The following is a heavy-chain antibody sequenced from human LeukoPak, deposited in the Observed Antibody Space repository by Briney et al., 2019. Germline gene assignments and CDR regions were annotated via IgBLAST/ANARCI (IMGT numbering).Heavy chain of an antibody. CDR3: AKDGGSGWYEGWFDP. J-gene: IGHJ5*02. D-gene: IGHD6-19*01. CDR1: GFTFSSYE. CDR2: ISGSGGST. Sequence: GGSLRLSCAASGFTFSSYEMNWVRQAPGKGLEWVSAISGSGGSTYYADCVRGRFTISRDNSKNTLYLQRNSLRAEDTAVYYCAKDGGSGWYEGWFDPWGQGTLVTVSS. V-gene: IGHV3-23*01.